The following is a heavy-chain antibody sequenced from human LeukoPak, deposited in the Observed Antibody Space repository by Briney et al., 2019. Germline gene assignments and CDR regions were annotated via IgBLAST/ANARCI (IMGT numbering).Heavy chain of an antibody. Sequence: SETLSLTCTVSGGSISSSSYYWGWIRQPPGKRLEWIGSIYYRGSTHYNPSLKSRVTISVDTSKNQFSLKLSSVTAADTAFYYCASQGHHGKIVGTTLSYFYMDVWGKGTTVTVSS. D-gene: IGHD1-26*01. CDR3: ASQGHHGKIVGTTLSYFYMDV. J-gene: IGHJ6*03. V-gene: IGHV4-39*01. CDR2: IYYRGST. CDR1: GGSISSSSYY.